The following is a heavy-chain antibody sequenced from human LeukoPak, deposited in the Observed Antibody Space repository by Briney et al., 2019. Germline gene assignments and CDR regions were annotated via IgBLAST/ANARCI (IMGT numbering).Heavy chain of an antibody. J-gene: IGHJ3*02. CDR2: FYTSGST. V-gene: IGHV4-4*07. Sequence: SETLSLTCTVSGGSISSYYWSWIRQPAGKGLEWIGGFYTSGSTNYNPSLKSRVTMSVDTSKNQFSLKLSSVTAADTAVYYCARDMTRDYGDSAFDIWGQGTMVTVSS. D-gene: IGHD4-17*01. CDR1: GGSISSYY. CDR3: ARDMTRDYGDSAFDI.